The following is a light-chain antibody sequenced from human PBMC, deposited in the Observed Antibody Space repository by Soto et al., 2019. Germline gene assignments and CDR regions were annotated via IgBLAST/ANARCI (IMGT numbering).Light chain of an antibody. CDR2: GAS. CDR3: QQYGSSPPLT. Sequence: EFVLTQSPGTLSLSPGERATLSCRASQSVSSSYLAWYQQKPGQAPRILIYGASTRATGIPYRFSGSGSGTDFTLTISSLEPEDFALYYCQQYGSSPPLTFGGGTKVEIK. CDR1: QSVSSSY. V-gene: IGKV3-20*01. J-gene: IGKJ4*01.